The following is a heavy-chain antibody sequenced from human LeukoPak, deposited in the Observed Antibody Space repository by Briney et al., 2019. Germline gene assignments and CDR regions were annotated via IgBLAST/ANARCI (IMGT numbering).Heavy chain of an antibody. Sequence: SETLSLTCTVSGGSISSGDYYWSWIRQPPGKGLEWIGEINHSGSTNYNPSLKSRVTISVDTSKNQFSLKLSSVTAADTAVYYCARRRSSSRTFDYWGQGTLVTVSS. CDR1: GGSISSGDYY. CDR2: INHSGST. D-gene: IGHD6-6*01. V-gene: IGHV4-39*07. J-gene: IGHJ4*02. CDR3: ARRRSSSRTFDY.